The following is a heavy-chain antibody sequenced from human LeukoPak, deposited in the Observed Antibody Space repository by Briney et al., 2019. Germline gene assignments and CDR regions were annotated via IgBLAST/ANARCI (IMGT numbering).Heavy chain of an antibody. Sequence: GGSLRLSCAASGFTFDDYGMAWVRQVPGKGLEWVAGINWNGDTTAYADSVKGRFTISRDNAKNSLYLQMNSLRAEDTAFYYCARDLWGSSSSQLATFDYWGPGTPVTVSS. D-gene: IGHD6-6*01. CDR3: ARDLWGSSSSQLATFDY. V-gene: IGHV3-20*04. J-gene: IGHJ4*02. CDR2: INWNGDTT. CDR1: GFTFDDYG.